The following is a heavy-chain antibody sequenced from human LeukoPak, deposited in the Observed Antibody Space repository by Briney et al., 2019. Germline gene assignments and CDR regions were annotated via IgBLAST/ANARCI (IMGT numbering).Heavy chain of an antibody. CDR3: ARDNCSSTSCYGGFGVFDY. Sequence: GGSLRLSRAASGFTFSSYAMHWVRQAPGKGLEYVSAISSNGGSTYYANSVKGRFTISRDNSKNTLYLQMGSLRAEDMAVYYCARDNCSSTSCYGGFGVFDYWGQGTLVTVSS. CDR2: ISSNGGST. CDR1: GFTFSSYA. J-gene: IGHJ4*02. D-gene: IGHD2-2*01. V-gene: IGHV3-64*01.